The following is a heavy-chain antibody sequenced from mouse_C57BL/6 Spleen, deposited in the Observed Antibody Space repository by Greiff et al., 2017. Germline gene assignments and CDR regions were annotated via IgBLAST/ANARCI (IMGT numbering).Heavy chain of an antibody. CDR1: GYAFSSYW. V-gene: IGHV1-80*01. D-gene: IGHD2-5*01. CDR3: ARSNSNYGFAY. Sequence: QVQLQQPGAELVRPGSSVKISCKASGYAFSSYWMNWVKQRPGKGLEWIGQIYPGDGDTNYNGKFKGKATLTADKSSSTAYMQLSSLTSEDSAVYFCARSNSNYGFAYWGQGTLVTVSA. CDR2: IYPGDGDT. J-gene: IGHJ3*01.